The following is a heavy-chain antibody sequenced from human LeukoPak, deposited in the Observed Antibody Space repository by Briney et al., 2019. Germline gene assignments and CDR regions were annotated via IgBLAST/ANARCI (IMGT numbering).Heavy chain of an antibody. V-gene: IGHV4-34*01. CDR1: GGSFSGYY. Sequence: SETLSLTCAVYGGSFSGYYWSWIRQPPGKGLEWIGEINHSGSTNYNPSLKSRVTISVDTSKNQFSLKLSSVTAADTAVYYCARDREITMVRGVIQHNWFDPWGQGTLVTVSS. D-gene: IGHD3-10*01. CDR2: INHSGST. J-gene: IGHJ5*02. CDR3: ARDREITMVRGVIQHNWFDP.